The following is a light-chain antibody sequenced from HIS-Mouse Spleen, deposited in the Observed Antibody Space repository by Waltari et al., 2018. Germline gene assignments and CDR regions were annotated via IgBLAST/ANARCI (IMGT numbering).Light chain of an antibody. V-gene: IGKV4-1*01. CDR1: QSVLYSSNNKNY. CDR2: WAS. J-gene: IGKJ4*01. CDR3: QQYYSTPLT. Sequence: DIVMTQSPDSLAVSLGERATINCKSSQSVLYSSNNKNYLAWYQQKTGQPPKRLIYWASTRESGVPDRFSGSGSGTDFTLTISSLQAEDVAVYYCQQYYSTPLTFGGGTKVEIK.